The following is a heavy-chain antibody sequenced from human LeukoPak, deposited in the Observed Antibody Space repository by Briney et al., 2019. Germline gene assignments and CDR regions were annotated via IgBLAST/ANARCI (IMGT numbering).Heavy chain of an antibody. V-gene: IGHV4-34*01. CDR1: GGSFTIYS. Sequence: SETLSLTCAVYGGSFTIYSWTWIRQSPGKGLEWIGEINHSGNTTYKPSLKSRVTISVDTSKTQFSLKLSSVTAADTAVYYCARGRGRGVLITTSRRSFWFDSWGQGTLVTVSS. D-gene: IGHD3-22*01. CDR2: INHSGNT. J-gene: IGHJ5*01. CDR3: ARGRGRGVLITTSRRSFWFDS.